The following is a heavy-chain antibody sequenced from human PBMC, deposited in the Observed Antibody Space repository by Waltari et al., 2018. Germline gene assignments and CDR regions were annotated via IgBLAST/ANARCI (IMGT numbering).Heavy chain of an antibody. CDR1: GFTFSSYS. D-gene: IGHD4-17*01. CDR2: ISSSSSYI. V-gene: IGHV3-21*01. J-gene: IGHJ5*02. Sequence: EVQLVESGGGLVKPGGSLRLSCAASGFTFSSYSMNWVRQAPGKGLEWVSSISSSSSYIYYADSVKGRFTISRDNAKNSLYLQMNSLRAEDTAVYYCARATNGVLRVTTHLVPWFDPWGQGTLVTVSS. CDR3: ARATNGVLRVTTHLVPWFDP.